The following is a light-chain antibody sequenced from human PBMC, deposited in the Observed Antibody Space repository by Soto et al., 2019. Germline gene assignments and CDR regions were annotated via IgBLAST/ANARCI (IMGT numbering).Light chain of an antibody. CDR1: QSVSSSY. CDR3: QQYGSSSLYT. CDR2: GAS. J-gene: IGKJ2*01. V-gene: IGKV3-20*01. Sequence: EIVLTQSPGTLSQSPGERGTLSCRASQSVSSSYLAWYQQKPGQAPRLLIYGASSRATGIPDRFSGSGSGTDFTLTISRLEPEDFAVYYCQQYGSSSLYTFGQGTKLEIK.